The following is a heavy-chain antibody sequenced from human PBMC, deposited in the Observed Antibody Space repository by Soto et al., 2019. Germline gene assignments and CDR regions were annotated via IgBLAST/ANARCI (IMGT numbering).Heavy chain of an antibody. J-gene: IGHJ6*02. CDR2: ISRSSSYI. CDR1: GFTFSSYS. D-gene: IGHD2-2*01. V-gene: IGHV3-21*01. CDR3: ARKDIVLVPAAAQLMDV. Sequence: PGGSLRLSCAASGFTFSSYSMNWVRQAPGKGLEWVSSISRSSSYIYYADSVKGRFTISRDNAKNSLYLQMNSLRAEDTAVYYCARKDIVLVPAAAQLMDVWGQGTTVTVSS.